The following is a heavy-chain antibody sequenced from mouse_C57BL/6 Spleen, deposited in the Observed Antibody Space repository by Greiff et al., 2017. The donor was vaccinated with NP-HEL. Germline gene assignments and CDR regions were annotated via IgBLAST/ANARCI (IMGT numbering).Heavy chain of an antibody. V-gene: IGHV1-52*01. J-gene: IGHJ4*01. CDR1: GYTFTSYW. CDR3: ARECSSPYYAMDY. CDR2: IDTSDSET. Sequence: QVQLQQPGAELVRPGSSVKLSCKASGYTFTSYWMHWVQQRPIQGLEWIGNIDTSDSETHYNQKFKDKATLTVDKSSSTAYMQLSSLTSEDSAVYYCARECSSPYYAMDYWGQGTSVTVSS. D-gene: IGHD1-1*01.